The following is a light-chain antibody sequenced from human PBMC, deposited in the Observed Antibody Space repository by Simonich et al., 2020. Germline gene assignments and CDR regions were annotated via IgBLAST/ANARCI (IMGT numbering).Light chain of an antibody. CDR1: QGISNY. V-gene: IGKV1-27*01. Sequence: DIQMTQSPSSLSASVEDRVTIPCRASQGISNYLAWYQQKPGKVPKLLIYDASTLQSGVPSRFSGSGSGTDFTLTISSLQPEDVATYYCQKYNSAPRTFGQGTKVEIK. J-gene: IGKJ1*01. CDR2: DAS. CDR3: QKYNSAPRT.